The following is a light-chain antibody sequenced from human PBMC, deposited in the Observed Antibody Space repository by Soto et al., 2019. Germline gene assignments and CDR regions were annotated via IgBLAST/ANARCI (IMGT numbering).Light chain of an antibody. V-gene: IGKV1-39*01. CDR2: AAS. CDR3: QQYNNWPPYT. Sequence: DMQMTQSPSSLSASVGDRVTITCRTSLSVTTYLNWYQQKPGKAPKLLIYAASSLQSGVPSRFSGSGSGTEFTLTITSLQSEDFVVYYCQQYNNWPPYTFGQATKVDIK. CDR1: LSVTTY. J-gene: IGKJ2*01.